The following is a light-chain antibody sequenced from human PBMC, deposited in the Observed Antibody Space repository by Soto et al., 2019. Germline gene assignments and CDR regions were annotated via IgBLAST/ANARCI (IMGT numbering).Light chain of an antibody. CDR1: SSNIGSNY. CDR3: AAWDDSLSGVI. Sequence: QSVLTQPPSASGTPGQRVTISCSGSSSNIGSNYGYWYQQLPGTAPKLLIYRNNQRPSGVPDRFSGSKSGSSASLAISGLRSEDEADYYCAAWDDSLSGVIFCGGTKLTVL. V-gene: IGLV1-47*01. CDR2: RNN. J-gene: IGLJ2*01.